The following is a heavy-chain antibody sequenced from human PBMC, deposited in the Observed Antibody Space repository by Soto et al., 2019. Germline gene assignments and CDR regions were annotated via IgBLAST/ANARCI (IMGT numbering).Heavy chain of an antibody. J-gene: IGHJ6*02. CDR2: FSGGGGST. Sequence: EVQLLESGGGLVQPGGSLRLSCAPAGFTFSNYALTWVRQSPGKGLEWVSTFSGGGGSTYYADPVRGRFTISRDNSKNTLFLQMNSLRVEDTAIYYCARDWTGDTCPCLDVWGQGTTVSVSS. D-gene: IGHD3-3*01. CDR1: GFTFSNYA. V-gene: IGHV3-23*01. CDR3: ARDWTGDTCPCLDV.